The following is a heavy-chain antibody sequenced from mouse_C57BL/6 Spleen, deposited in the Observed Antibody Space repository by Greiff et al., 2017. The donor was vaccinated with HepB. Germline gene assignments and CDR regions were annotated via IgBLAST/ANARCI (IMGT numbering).Heavy chain of an antibody. J-gene: IGHJ4*01. CDR2: ISNLAYSI. Sequence: EVKLMESGGGLVQPGGSLKLSCAASGFTFSDYGMAWVRQAPRKGPEWVAFISNLAYSIYYADTVTGRFTISRENAKNTLYLEMSSLRSEDTAMYYCAREDYYGSSYNAMDYWGQGTSVTVSS. V-gene: IGHV5-15*01. CDR3: AREDYYGSSYNAMDY. D-gene: IGHD1-1*01. CDR1: GFTFSDYG.